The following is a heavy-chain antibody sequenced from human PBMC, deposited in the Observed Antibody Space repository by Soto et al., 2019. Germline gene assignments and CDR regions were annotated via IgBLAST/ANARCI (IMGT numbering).Heavy chain of an antibody. D-gene: IGHD2-8*02. J-gene: IGHJ4*02. CDR3: ARDKITGLFDY. CDR2: SNHSGST. Sequence: QVQLQQWGAGLLKPSETLSLTCAVYGGSFSGYYCTWIRHPPGPGLEWIGESNHSGSTNYNPSLKSLPTKSVDPSKNQYSLKLTSVPAADTAVYCCARDKITGLFDYWGQGTLVTVSS. CDR1: GGSFSGYY. V-gene: IGHV4-34*01.